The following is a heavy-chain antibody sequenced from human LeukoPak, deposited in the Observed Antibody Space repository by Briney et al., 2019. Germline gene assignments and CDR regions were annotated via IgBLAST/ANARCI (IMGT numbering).Heavy chain of an antibody. Sequence: PGGSLRLSCAASGCTFSSYSMNWVRQSPGKGLEWVSSISSSNSYIYYADSVKGRFTISRDNAKNSLYLQMNSLRAEDTAVYYCARDRTTISDAFDIWGQGTMVTVSS. CDR3: ARDRTTISDAFDI. CDR1: GCTFSSYS. V-gene: IGHV3-21*01. D-gene: IGHD3-9*01. J-gene: IGHJ3*02. CDR2: ISSSNSYI.